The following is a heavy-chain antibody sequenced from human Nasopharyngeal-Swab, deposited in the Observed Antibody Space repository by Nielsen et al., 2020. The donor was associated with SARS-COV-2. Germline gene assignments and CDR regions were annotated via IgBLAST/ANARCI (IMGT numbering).Heavy chain of an antibody. V-gene: IGHV1-46*01. J-gene: IGHJ3*02. CDR1: GYTFTSYY. CDR2: INPSGGST. Sequence: ASVKVSCKASGYTFTSYYMHWVRQAPGQGLEWMGIINPSGGSTSYAQKFQGRVTMTRDTSTSTVYMELSSLRSEDTAVYYCARDGTLYGDSYYAFDIWGQGTMVTVSS. CDR3: ARDGTLYGDSYYAFDI. D-gene: IGHD4-17*01.